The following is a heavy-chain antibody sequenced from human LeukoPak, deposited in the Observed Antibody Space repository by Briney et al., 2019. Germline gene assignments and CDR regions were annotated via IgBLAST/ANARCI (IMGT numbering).Heavy chain of an antibody. Sequence: ASVKVSCKASGYIFTKYGISWVRQAPGQGLEWMGWMSAYNGNTNYAQKLQGRVTMTTDTSTSTAYMELRSLRSDDTAMYYCARDDLDCSGGTCYPDGYWGQGTLVTVSS. CDR3: ARDDLDCSGGTCYPDGY. V-gene: IGHV1-18*01. CDR1: GYIFTKYG. CDR2: MSAYNGNT. D-gene: IGHD2-15*01. J-gene: IGHJ4*02.